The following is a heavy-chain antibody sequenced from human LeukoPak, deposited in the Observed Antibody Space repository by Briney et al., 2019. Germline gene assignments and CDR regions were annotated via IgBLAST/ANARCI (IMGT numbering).Heavy chain of an antibody. Sequence: PGGSLRLSCAASGFTFSSYGMHWVRQAPGKGLEWVAVISYDGSNKYYADSVKGRFTISRDNSKNTLYLQMNSLRAEDTAVYYCAFGSGTWGQGTLVTVSS. D-gene: IGHD3-10*01. CDR2: ISYDGSNK. CDR3: AFGSGT. V-gene: IGHV3-30*12. CDR1: GFTFSSYG. J-gene: IGHJ5*02.